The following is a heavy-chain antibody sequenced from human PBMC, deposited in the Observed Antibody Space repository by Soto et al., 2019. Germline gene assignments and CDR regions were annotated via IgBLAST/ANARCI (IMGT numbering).Heavy chain of an antibody. J-gene: IGHJ5*02. CDR3: ARYVPPRPAGWFAP. D-gene: IGHD3-10*02. CDR1: GFSLTNNGEA. Sequence: SGPTLVNPTQTLTLTCTFSGFSLTNNGEAVGWFRQSPGKALEWLVLIYWDDDNRYNPTLRTRLSTTKDTSKNQVVLTLTNMDPVDTATYYCARYVPPRPAGWFAPWGQGIPVTVSS. CDR2: IYWDDDN. V-gene: IGHV2-5*02.